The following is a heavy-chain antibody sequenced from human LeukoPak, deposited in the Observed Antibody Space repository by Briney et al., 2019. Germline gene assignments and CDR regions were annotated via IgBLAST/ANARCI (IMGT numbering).Heavy chain of an antibody. Sequence: GGSLRLSCAASGFTFSSYELNWVRQAPGKGLEWVSYISDTGSTIYYADSVEGRFTISRDNAKNSLYLQMSSLGAEDTAVYYCARGWEPYYFDYWGQGTLVTVSS. D-gene: IGHD1-26*01. CDR1: GFTFSSYE. CDR3: ARGWEPYYFDY. J-gene: IGHJ4*02. CDR2: ISDTGSTI. V-gene: IGHV3-48*03.